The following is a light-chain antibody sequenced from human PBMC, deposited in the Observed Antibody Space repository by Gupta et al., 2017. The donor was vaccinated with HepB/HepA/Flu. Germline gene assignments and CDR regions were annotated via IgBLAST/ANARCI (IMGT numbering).Light chain of an antibody. CDR2: GAS. V-gene: IGKV3-15*01. J-gene: IGKJ1*01. CDR3: QQYNNWPRP. CDR1: QSVSSN. Sequence: EIVMTQPPATLSVSPGERATLSCRASQSVSSNLAWYQQKPGQAPRLLIYGASTRATGITARFSGSGSGTEFTLTIRSLQSEDFAVYYCQQYNNWPRPFGQGTKVEIK.